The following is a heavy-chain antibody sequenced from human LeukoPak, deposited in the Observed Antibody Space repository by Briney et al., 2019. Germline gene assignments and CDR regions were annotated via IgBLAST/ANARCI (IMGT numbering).Heavy chain of an antibody. CDR2: IWYDGSNK. V-gene: IGHV3-33*01. Sequence: GRSLRLSCAASGFTFSSYGMHWVRQAPGKGLEWVAVIWYDGSNKYYADSVKGRFTISRDNSKNTLYLQMNSLRAEDTAVYYCARDRHYSRSGSNFDYWGQGTLVTVSS. J-gene: IGHJ4*02. D-gene: IGHD3-10*01. CDR1: GFTFSSYG. CDR3: ARDRHYSRSGSNFDY.